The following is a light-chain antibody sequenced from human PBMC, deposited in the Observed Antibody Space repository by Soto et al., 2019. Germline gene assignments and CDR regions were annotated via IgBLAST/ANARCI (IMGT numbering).Light chain of an antibody. J-gene: IGLJ1*01. CDR3: CSYAGSYTYV. Sequence: QSVLTQPRSVSGSPGQSVTISCTGTITDVGKYNYVSWYQQHPGKAPKLLIYDVTQRPSGVPDRFSGSKSGNTASLTISGLQAEDEADYYCCSYAGSYTYVFGVGTKVTV. CDR2: DVT. CDR1: ITDVGKYNY. V-gene: IGLV2-11*01.